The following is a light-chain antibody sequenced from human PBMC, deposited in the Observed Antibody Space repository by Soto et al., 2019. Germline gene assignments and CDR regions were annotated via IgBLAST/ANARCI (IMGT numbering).Light chain of an antibody. V-gene: IGKV3-20*01. CDR2: GVS. Sequence: EIVLTQSPATLSLSPGDRATLSCRASQSVRSDYFAWYQQKPGQPPRVILFGVSTRATAIPDRFSGSGSGTDFNLTISRLEPDDFGLYYCHQYGNSPLTFGGGTKVE. CDR3: HQYGNSPLT. CDR1: QSVRSDY. J-gene: IGKJ4*01.